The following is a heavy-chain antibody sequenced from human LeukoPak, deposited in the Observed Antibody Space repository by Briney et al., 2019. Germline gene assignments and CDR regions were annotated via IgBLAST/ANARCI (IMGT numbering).Heavy chain of an antibody. J-gene: IGHJ6*02. D-gene: IGHD2-15*01. CDR2: MNPNSGNT. V-gene: IGHV1-8*01. CDR1: GYTFTSYD. CDR3: ARGTNYRPWGIVVVVAATPDFGMDV. Sequence: ASVKVSCKASGYTFTSYDINWVRQATGQGPEWIGWMNPNSGNTGYAQKFQGRVTMTRNTSISTAYMELSSLRSEDTAVYYCARGTNYRPWGIVVVVAATPDFGMDVWGQGTTVTVSS.